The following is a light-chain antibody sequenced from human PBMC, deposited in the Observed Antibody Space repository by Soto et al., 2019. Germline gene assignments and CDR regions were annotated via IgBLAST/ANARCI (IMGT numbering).Light chain of an antibody. CDR2: DAS. J-gene: IGKJ2*01. CDR3: QQYDSVRGT. CDR1: QNIRTNY. V-gene: IGKV3-20*01. Sequence: EIVLTQSPGTLSLSPGERATLSCRASQNIRTNYLAWYQQQPGQAPRLLIYDASSRATGIPDRFSGSGSGTDFTLTISRLEPEDFAVYYCQQYDSVRGTFAQGTKLEIK.